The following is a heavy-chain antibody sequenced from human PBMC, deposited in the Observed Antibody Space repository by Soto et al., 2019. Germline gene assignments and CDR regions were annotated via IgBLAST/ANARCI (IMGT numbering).Heavy chain of an antibody. D-gene: IGHD4-17*01. CDR3: AKSPATVPARGWFDP. Sequence: GGSLRLXCAASGFTFSTYAMSWVRQAPGKGLEWVSAISGSGGSTYYTDSVKGRFTISRYKSKNTLYLQMNSLRAEDTAVYYCAKSPATVPARGWFDPWGEGTLVTVSS. CDR1: GFTFSTYA. V-gene: IGHV3-23*01. CDR2: ISGSGGST. J-gene: IGHJ5*02.